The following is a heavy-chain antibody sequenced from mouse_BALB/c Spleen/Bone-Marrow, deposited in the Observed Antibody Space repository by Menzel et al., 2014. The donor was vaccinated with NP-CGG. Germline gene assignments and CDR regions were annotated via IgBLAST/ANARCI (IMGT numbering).Heavy chain of an antibody. CDR3: ARLVLCSY. CDR2: IDPANGNT. CDR1: GFNITDTY. V-gene: IGHV14-3*02. J-gene: IGHJ3*01. Sequence: VQLQQPGAELVKPGASVKLSCTASGFNITDTYMHWVKQRPEQGLAWIGRIDPANGNTKYDPKFQGKATITADTSSNTAYLPLSSLTSEDTAVYYCARLVLCSYCGQGTLVTGSA.